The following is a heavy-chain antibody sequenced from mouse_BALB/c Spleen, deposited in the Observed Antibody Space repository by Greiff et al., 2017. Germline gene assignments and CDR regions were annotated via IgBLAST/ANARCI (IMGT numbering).Heavy chain of an antibody. CDR2: INPNNGGT. CDR1: GYTFTDYN. Sequence: EVQLQQSGPELVKPGASVKIPCKASGYTFTDYNMDWVKQSHGKSLEWIGDINPNNGGTIYNQKFKGKATLTVDKSPSTAYMELRSLTSEDTAVYYCARLEYGNYGFDYWGQGTTLTVSS. V-gene: IGHV1-18*01. CDR3: ARLEYGNYGFDY. D-gene: IGHD2-10*02. J-gene: IGHJ2*01.